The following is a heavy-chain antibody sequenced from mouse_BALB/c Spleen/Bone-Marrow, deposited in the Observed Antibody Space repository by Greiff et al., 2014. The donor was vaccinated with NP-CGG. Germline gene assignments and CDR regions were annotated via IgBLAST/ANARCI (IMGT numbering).Heavy chain of an antibody. J-gene: IGHJ2*01. CDR2: ISSGGSA. CDR1: GFTFSNFA. CDR3: ARGYDYDFDY. Sequence: EVHLVESGGGLVKPGGSLKLSCAASGFTFSNFAMSWVRQTPDKRLEWVASISSGGSAYYPDSVKGRLSISRDNARDILFLQMSSLRSGDTAMYYCARGYDYDFDYWGQGTTLTVSS. V-gene: IGHV5-6-5*01. D-gene: IGHD2-4*01.